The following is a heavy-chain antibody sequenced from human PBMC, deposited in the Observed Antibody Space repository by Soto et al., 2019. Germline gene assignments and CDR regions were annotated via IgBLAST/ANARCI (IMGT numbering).Heavy chain of an antibody. CDR1: GGSFSGNY. J-gene: IGHJ3*02. V-gene: IGHV4-34*01. CDR2: INHSGST. CDR3: ARNPPRAGAITSQWHRNYNTRYQLPPGGAFDI. D-gene: IGHD2-2*01. Sequence: QVQLQQWGAGLVKPSATLSLTCAVYGGSFSGNYWSWIRQPPGKGLEWSGEINHSGSTNFNPSLKSRVTISVDTSKNQFSLRLSSVTAADTAVYYCARNPPRAGAITSQWHRNYNTRYQLPPGGAFDIWGQGTMVTVSS.